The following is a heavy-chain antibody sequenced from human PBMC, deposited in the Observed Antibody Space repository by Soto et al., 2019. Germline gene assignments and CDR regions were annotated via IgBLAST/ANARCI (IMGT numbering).Heavy chain of an antibody. CDR1: GYTFTRYD. V-gene: IGHV1-8*01. CDR2: MNPQTGNT. D-gene: IGHD6-6*01. J-gene: IGHJ6*03. Sequence: ASVKVSCKASGYTFTRYDITWVRQATGQGLEWMGWMNPQTGNTAYAEKFQGRVTMTRSTSINTAYMELSGLRSEDTAVYYCARLSEESSSSNYYYFYLDVWGKGSTVTVSS. CDR3: ARLSEESSSSNYYYFYLDV.